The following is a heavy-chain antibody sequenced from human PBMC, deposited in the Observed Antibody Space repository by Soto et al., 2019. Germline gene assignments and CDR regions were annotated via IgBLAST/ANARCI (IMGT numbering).Heavy chain of an antibody. CDR1: GFSLSTSGVG. CDR3: AHSTPQYDYIWGSYRLQTYYFDY. J-gene: IGHJ4*02. CDR2: IYWDDDK. Sequence: SGPTLVNPTQTLTLTCTFSGFSLSTSGVGVGWIRQPPGKALEWLALIYWDDDKRYSPSLKSRLTITKDTSKNQVVLTMTNMDPVDTATYYCAHSTPQYDYIWGSYRLQTYYFDYWGQGTLVTVSS. V-gene: IGHV2-5*02. D-gene: IGHD3-16*02.